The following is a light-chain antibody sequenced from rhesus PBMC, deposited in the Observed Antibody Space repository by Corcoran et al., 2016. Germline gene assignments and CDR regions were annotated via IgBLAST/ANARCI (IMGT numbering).Light chain of an antibody. V-gene: IGKV3-24*04. CDR3: QQSSNLWT. CDR2: GAS. CDR1: QSVGSY. J-gene: IGKJ1*01. Sequence: ETVVTQSPATLSLSPGERATLSCRASQSVGSYLAWYQPKPGQAPRLLMYGASSRATCIPDRFSGSGSVTDFTLTISSLEPEDVGVYYCQQSSNLWTFGQGTKVEIK.